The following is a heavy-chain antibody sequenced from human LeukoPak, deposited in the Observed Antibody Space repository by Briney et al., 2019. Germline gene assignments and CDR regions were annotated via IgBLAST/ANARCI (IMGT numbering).Heavy chain of an antibody. J-gene: IGHJ4*02. CDR3: ARDPRVSYCSGGSCSDPEYYFDY. V-gene: IGHV1-46*01. Sequence: AAVKVSCKSSGYTFTNYYMHWVRQPPGQGLAWMGIINPYGGSTRYAQKCQGRVNMTSDTYTSTVYVELSSLRSEDTAVYYCARDPRVSYCSGGSCSDPEYYFDYWGQGTLATVSS. D-gene: IGHD2-15*01. CDR1: GYTFTNYY. CDR2: INPYGGST.